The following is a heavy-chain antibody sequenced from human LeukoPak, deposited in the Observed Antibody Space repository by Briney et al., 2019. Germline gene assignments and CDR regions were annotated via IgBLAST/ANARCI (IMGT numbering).Heavy chain of an antibody. CDR1: GGSISSGCYY. CDR3: ARDLNLSPDYGDRSDAFDI. Sequence: SQTLSLTCTVSGGSISSGCYYWSWIRQPAGKGLEWIGRIYTSGSTNYNPSLKSRVTISVDTCKNQFSLKLSSVTSADTAVYYCARDLNLSPDYGDRSDAFDIWGQGTMVTVSS. J-gene: IGHJ3*02. CDR2: IYTSGST. D-gene: IGHD4-17*01. V-gene: IGHV4-61*02.